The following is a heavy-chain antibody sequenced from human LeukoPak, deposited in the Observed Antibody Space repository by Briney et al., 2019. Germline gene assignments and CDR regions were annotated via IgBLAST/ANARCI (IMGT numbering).Heavy chain of an antibody. CDR2: IYYSGST. V-gene: IGHV4-59*01. Sequence: SETLSLTCTVSGGSISSYYWSWIWQPPGKGLEWIGYIYYSGSTNYNPSLKSRVTISVDTSKNQFSLKLSSVTAADTAVYYCARARLLGWPFLFDPWGQGTLVTVSS. CDR1: GGSISSYY. CDR3: ARARLLGWPFLFDP. J-gene: IGHJ5*02. D-gene: IGHD4-23*01.